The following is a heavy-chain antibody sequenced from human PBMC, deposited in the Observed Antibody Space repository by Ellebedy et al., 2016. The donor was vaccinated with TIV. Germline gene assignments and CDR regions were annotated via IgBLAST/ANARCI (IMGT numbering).Heavy chain of an antibody. J-gene: IGHJ4*02. CDR3: ARDRTPGDGYWVFDY. CDR2: IVGSGA. CDR1: GFTFSRYA. Sequence: GESLKISCAASGFTFSRYAMTWVRQAPGKGLAWVSGIVGSGAQKYADSVKGRFTISRDNSKSTVDLQMNSLRAEDTAVYFCARDRTPGDGYWVFDYWGQGTLVTVSS. D-gene: IGHD5-18*01. V-gene: IGHV3-23*01.